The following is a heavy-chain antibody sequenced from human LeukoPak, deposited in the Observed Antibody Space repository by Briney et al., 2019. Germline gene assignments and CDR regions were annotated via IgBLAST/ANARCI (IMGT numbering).Heavy chain of an antibody. CDR1: GGSISSYY. J-gene: IGHJ5*02. CDR3: ASLGYCSGGSCSSNWLDP. CDR2: IYYSGNT. D-gene: IGHD2-15*01. V-gene: IGHV4-59*01. Sequence: PSETLSLTCTVSGGSISSYYWSWIRQPPGKGLEWIGYIYYSGNTNYKPSLKSRVTISVNTPKNQFSLRLSSVTAADTAVYYCASLGYCSGGSCSSNWLDPWGQGTLVTVSS.